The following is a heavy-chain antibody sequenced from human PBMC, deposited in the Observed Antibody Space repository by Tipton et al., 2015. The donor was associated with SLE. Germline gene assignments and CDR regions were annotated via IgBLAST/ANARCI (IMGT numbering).Heavy chain of an antibody. V-gene: IGHV4-61*01. J-gene: IGHJ3*02. D-gene: IGHD4-11*01. CDR3: ARDDSIYAFDI. CDR1: GGSISSSSYY. Sequence: TLSLTCTVSGGSISSSSYYWGWIRQPPGKGLEWIGYIYYSGSTNYNPSLKSRVTISVDTSKNQFSLKLSSVTAADTAVYYCARDDSIYAFDIWGQGTMVTVSS. CDR2: IYYSGST.